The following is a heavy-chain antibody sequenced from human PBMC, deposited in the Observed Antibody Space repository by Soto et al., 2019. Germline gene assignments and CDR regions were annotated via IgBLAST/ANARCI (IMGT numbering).Heavy chain of an antibody. CDR2: IWYDGSNK. CDR1: GFPFSSYG. V-gene: IGHV3-33*01. CDR3: ASSIN. Sequence: PGGSLRLSCPASGFPFSSYGMHWVRQAPGKGLDWVAVIWYDGSNKDYADSVKGRFTISRDNSKNTLFLQMNNLRVDDTAVYYCASSINWGQGTLVTVSS. J-gene: IGHJ4*02.